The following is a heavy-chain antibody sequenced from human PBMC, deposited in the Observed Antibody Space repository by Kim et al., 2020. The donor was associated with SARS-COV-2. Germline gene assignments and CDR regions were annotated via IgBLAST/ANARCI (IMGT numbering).Heavy chain of an antibody. D-gene: IGHD3-3*01. J-gene: IGHJ6*02. CDR2: INPNSGGT. CDR1: GYTFTGYY. CDR3: ARGWGFSYYDFWSGYQYGMDV. Sequence: ASVKVSCKASGYTFTGYYMHWVRQAPGQGLEWMGWINPNSGGTNYAQKFQGRVTMTRDTSISTAYMELSRLRSDDTAVYYCARGWGFSYYDFWSGYQYGMDVWGQGTTVTVSS. V-gene: IGHV1-2*02.